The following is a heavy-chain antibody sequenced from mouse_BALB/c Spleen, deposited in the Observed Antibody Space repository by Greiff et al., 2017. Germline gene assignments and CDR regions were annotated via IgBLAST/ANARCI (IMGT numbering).Heavy chain of an antibody. V-gene: IGHV5-6-3*01. Sequence: EVKLVESGAGLVPPGGSLKLSCAASGFSFSSYGMPWVRQTPDKRLELVATINSSGGSTNYPDSVKGRFTISRDNGKNTLYLQRSSLKSEDTALCDSAGGDDYFDYWGQGTTLTVSS. CDR1: GFSFSSYG. J-gene: IGHJ2*01. CDR3: AGGDDYFDY. CDR2: INSSGGST.